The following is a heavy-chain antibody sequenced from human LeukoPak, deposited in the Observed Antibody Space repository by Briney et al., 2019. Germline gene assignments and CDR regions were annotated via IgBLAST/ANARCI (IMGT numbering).Heavy chain of an antibody. D-gene: IGHD5-18*01. CDR3: TRGPIQVWLYYGMDV. J-gene: IGHJ6*02. CDR1: GFTFGDHA. V-gene: IGHV3-49*04. CDR2: IRSKAYGGTT. Sequence: GGSLRLSCTASGFTFGDHAMSWVRQAPGKGLEWVGFIRSKAYGGTTEYAASVKGRFIISRDDSRSIAYLQMNSLKTEDTAVYYCTRGPIQVWLYYGMDVWGQGTTVIVSS.